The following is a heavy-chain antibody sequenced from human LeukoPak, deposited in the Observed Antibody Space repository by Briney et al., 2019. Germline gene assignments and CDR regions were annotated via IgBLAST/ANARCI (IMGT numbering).Heavy chain of an antibody. CDR3: AKGSYCGGDCYSGYFDY. CDR1: GFTFDDYA. J-gene: IGHJ4*02. Sequence: PGRSLRLSCAASGFTFDDYAMHWVRQAPRKGLEWVSGISWNSGSIGYADSVKGRFTISRDNAENSLYLQMNSLRAEDMALYYCAKGSYCGGDCYSGYFDYWGQGTLVTVSS. V-gene: IGHV3-9*03. D-gene: IGHD2-21*01. CDR2: ISWNSGSI.